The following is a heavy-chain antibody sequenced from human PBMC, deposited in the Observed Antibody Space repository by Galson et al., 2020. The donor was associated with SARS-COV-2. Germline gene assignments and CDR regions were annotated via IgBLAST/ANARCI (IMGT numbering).Heavy chain of an antibody. D-gene: IGHD1-26*01. CDR3: AREGAIVGATKMPYYYGMDV. J-gene: IGHJ6*02. CDR2: ISAYNGHT. V-gene: IGHV1-18*01. CDR1: GYTINTFG. Sequence: ASVKVYCKASGYTINTFGISWVRQAPGQGLEWMGWISAYNGHTNYAQKLQGRVTRTTDTSTSTAYMELRSLRSDETDVYYCAREGAIVGATKMPYYYGMDVWGQGTSVTLSS.